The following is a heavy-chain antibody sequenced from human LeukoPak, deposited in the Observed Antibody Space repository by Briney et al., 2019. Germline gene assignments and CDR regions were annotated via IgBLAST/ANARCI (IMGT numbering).Heavy chain of an antibody. D-gene: IGHD3-10*01. CDR3: ARPIDNGSGSYYFPY. CDR1: GFSFHYYA. CDR2: ISYDGANE. V-gene: IGHV3-30-3*01. Sequence: GGSLRLSCAASGFSFHYYAMHWVRQAPGKGLEWAAVISYDGANEYYADSVKGRLTISRDNSKNTPYMEMSSLRPEDTAVYYCARPIDNGSGSYYFPYWGQGTLVTVSS. J-gene: IGHJ4*02.